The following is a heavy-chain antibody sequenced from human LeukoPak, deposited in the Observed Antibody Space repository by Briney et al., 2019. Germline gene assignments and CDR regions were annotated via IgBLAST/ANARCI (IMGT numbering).Heavy chain of an antibody. J-gene: IGHJ6*03. CDR3: AKGGYCSGGSCYPDYYYMDV. CDR2: ISGSGGST. Sequence: PGGSLRLSCAASGFTFSSYAMSWVRQAPGKGLEWVSAISGSGGSTYYADSVKGRFTISRDNSKNTLYLQMNSLSAEDTAVYYCAKGGYCSGGSCYPDYYYMDVWGKGTTVTVSS. CDR1: GFTFSSYA. D-gene: IGHD2-15*01. V-gene: IGHV3-23*01.